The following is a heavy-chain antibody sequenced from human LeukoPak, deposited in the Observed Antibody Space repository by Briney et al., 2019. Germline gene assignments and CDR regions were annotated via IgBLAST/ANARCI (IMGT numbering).Heavy chain of an antibody. CDR2: INPTGGST. J-gene: IGHJ4*02. V-gene: IGHV1-46*01. Sequence: ASVKVSCKASGYTFPSYFMHWVRQAPGQGLEWMGIINPTGGSTTYAQKFQGRVTMTRDTSTSTVHMELSSLRSDDTAVYCCARTAARRFDYWGQGTLVTVSS. D-gene: IGHD6-6*01. CDR1: GYTFPSYF. CDR3: ARTAARRFDY.